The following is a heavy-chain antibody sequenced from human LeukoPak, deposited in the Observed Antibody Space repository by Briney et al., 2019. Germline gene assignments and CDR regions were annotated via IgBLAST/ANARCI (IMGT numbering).Heavy chain of an antibody. D-gene: IGHD3-22*01. Sequence: ASVKVSCKASGYTFTSYGISWVRQAPGQGLEWMGGIIPIFGTANYAQKFQGRVTITADESTSTAYMELSSLRSEDTAVYYCARALYDSSGYPLGYWGQGTLVTVSS. CDR3: ARALYDSSGYPLGY. CDR2: IIPIFGTA. J-gene: IGHJ4*02. CDR1: GYTFTSYG. V-gene: IGHV1-69*13.